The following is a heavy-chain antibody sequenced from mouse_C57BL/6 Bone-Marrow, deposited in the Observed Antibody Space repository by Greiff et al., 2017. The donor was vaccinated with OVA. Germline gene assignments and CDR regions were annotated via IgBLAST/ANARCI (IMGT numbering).Heavy chain of an antibody. CDR2: IDPSDSYT. D-gene: IGHD1-1*01. CDR3: ARGSITTVVATDWYFDV. Sequence: QVHVKQPGAELVMPGASVKLSCKASGYTFTSYWMHWVKQRPGQGLEWIGEIDPSDSYTNYNQKFKGKSTLTVDKSSSTAYMQLSSLTSEDSAVYYCARGSITTVVATDWYFDVWGTGTTVTVSS. V-gene: IGHV1-69*01. CDR1: GYTFTSYW. J-gene: IGHJ1*03.